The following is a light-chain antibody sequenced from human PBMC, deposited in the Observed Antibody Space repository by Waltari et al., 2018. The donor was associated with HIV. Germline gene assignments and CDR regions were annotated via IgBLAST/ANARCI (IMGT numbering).Light chain of an antibody. V-gene: IGLV1-51*01. CDR1: TSNIGNHY. CDR3: ATWDSSLSAVV. CDR2: DNY. J-gene: IGLJ2*01. Sequence: QSLLTQPPSVSAATGQKIIISSSGSTSNIGNHYVSWYQHLPGTAPKVLIYDNYKRPSGIPDRFSGSKSGTSATLAITGLQTGDEADYYCATWDSSLSAVVFGGGTKVTVL.